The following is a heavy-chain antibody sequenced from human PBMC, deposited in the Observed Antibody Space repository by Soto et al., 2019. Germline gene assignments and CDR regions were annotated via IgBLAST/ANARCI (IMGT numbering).Heavy chain of an antibody. CDR1: GGSISSGGYY. CDR3: ARETTARIAAAGPFDY. J-gene: IGHJ4*02. V-gene: IGHV4-31*03. CDR2: IYYSGST. Sequence: QVQLQESGPGLVKPSQTLSLTCTVSGGSISSGGYYWSWIRQHPGKGLEWIGYIYYSGSTYYNPSLKSRVTISVDTSKNQFSLKLSSVTAADTAVYYCARETTARIAAAGPFDYWGQGTLVTVSS. D-gene: IGHD6-13*01.